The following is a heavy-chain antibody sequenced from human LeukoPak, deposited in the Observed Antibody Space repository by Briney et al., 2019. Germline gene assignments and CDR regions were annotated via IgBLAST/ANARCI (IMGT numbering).Heavy chain of an antibody. D-gene: IGHD3-10*01. J-gene: IGHJ4*02. V-gene: IGHV1-69*05. CDR1: GGTFSSYA. CDR2: VIPIFGTA. Sequence: SVKVSCKASGGTFSSYAISWVRQAPGQGLEWMGGVIPIFGTANYAQKFQGRVTITTDDSTSSAYMDLSSLRSEDTAVYYCAIGESSTPYYFDYWGQGTLVTVSS. CDR3: AIGESSTPYYFDY.